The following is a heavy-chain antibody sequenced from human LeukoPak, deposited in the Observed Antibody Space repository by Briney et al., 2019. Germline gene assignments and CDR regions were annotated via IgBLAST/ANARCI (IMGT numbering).Heavy chain of an antibody. CDR3: AKAVSGSYSFDY. CDR2: ISGNGGST. Sequence: GGSLRLSCAASGFTFSSYAMSWVRQAPGKGLEWVSGISGNGGSTYYADSVKGRFTISRDDSKNTLYLQMNSLRGEDTAVYYCAKAVSGSYSFDYWGQGTLVTVSS. J-gene: IGHJ4*02. V-gene: IGHV3-23*01. D-gene: IGHD1-26*01. CDR1: GFTFSSYA.